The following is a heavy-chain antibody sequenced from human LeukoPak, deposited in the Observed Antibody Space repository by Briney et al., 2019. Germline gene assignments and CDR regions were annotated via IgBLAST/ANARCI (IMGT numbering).Heavy chain of an antibody. D-gene: IGHD1-1*01. V-gene: IGHV1-46*01. CDR1: GYTFTSYY. CDR2: INPCGGST. CDR3: ARDLANWNFDY. J-gene: IGHJ4*01. Sequence: GASVKVSCKASGYTFTSYYMHWVRQAPGQGLEWMGIINPCGGSTSYAQKFQGRVTMTRDTSTSTVYMELSSLRSEDTAVYYCARDLANWNFDYWGQGTLVTVSS.